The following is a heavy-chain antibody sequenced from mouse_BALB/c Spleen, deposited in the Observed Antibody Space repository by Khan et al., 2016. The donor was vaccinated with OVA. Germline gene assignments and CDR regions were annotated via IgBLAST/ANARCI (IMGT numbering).Heavy chain of an antibody. V-gene: IGHV3-2*02. D-gene: IGHD2-3*01. CDR1: GYSITSDYV. CDR2: INYSGST. Sequence: EVQLVESGPGLVNPSQSLSLTCTATGYSITSDYVWYWLRQFPGNQLEWMGFINYSGSTNYNPALKSRISITRDTSKNQFFLQLNSVTTEDTATYYCARDGSRYNYAMDYWGQGTSVTVSS. CDR3: ARDGSRYNYAMDY. J-gene: IGHJ4*01.